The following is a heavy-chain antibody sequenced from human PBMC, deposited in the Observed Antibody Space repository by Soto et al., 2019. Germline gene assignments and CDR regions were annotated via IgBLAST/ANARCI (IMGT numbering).Heavy chain of an antibody. CDR3: VKDKAVGGIGAVEY. J-gene: IGHJ4*02. CDR1: GFTFSIYG. CDR2: ISSERSNK. Sequence: GYLGLSCAASGFTFSIYGMHGVRQAPGKGLDRVAVISSERSNKCYADSVTGRFAVSRDNCKNSLYLQMNSLRVEDTAVYYWVKDKAVGGIGAVEYGSQG. D-gene: IGHD1-26*01. V-gene: IGHV3-30*18.